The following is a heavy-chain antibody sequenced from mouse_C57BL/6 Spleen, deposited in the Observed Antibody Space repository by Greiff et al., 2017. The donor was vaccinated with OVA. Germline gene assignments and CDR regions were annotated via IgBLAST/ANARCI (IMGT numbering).Heavy chain of an antibody. J-gene: IGHJ1*03. CDR3: AREGYYGSSPYWYFDV. CDR1: GYTFTNYW. Sequence: QVQLQQSGAELVRPGTSVKMSCKASGYTFTNYWIGWAKQRPGHGLEWIGDIYPGGGYTNYNEKFKGKATLTADKSSSTAYMQFSSLTSEDSAIYYCAREGYYGSSPYWYFDVWGTGTTVTVSS. V-gene: IGHV1-63*01. D-gene: IGHD1-1*01. CDR2: IYPGGGYT.